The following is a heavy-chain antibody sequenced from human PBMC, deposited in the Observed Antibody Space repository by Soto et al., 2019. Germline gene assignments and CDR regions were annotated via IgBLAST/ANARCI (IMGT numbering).Heavy chain of an antibody. CDR1: GGTFSSYA. Sequence: QVQLVQSGAEVKKPGSWVKVSCKASGGTFSSYAISWVRQAPGQGLEWMGGIIPIFGTANYAQKFQGRVTITADESTSTAYMELSSLRSEDTAVYYCARDPDYGDYDNYYYGMDVWGQGTTVTVSS. D-gene: IGHD4-17*01. CDR3: ARDPDYGDYDNYYYGMDV. CDR2: IIPIFGTA. V-gene: IGHV1-69*12. J-gene: IGHJ6*02.